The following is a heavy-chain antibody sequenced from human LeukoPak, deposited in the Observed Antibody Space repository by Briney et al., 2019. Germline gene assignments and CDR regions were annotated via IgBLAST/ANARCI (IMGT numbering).Heavy chain of an antibody. V-gene: IGHV4-39*01. J-gene: IGHJ4*02. CDR2: ISYSGST. Sequence: PSETLSLTCTVSGGSISSSSYYWGWIRQPPGKGLEWIGSISYSGSTYYNPSLKSRVTISVDTSKNQFSLKLSSVTAADTAVYYCARQDYYGSGSHLDYWGQGTLVTVPS. CDR1: GGSISSSSYY. CDR3: ARQDYYGSGSHLDY. D-gene: IGHD3-10*01.